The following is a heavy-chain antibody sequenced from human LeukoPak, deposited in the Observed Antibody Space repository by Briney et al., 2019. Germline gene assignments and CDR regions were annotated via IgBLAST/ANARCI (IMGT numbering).Heavy chain of an antibody. J-gene: IGHJ4*02. CDR3: ARVPMIVVENHAYFDY. D-gene: IGHD3-22*01. CDR1: GFIFSYYD. Sequence: GGSLRLSCAASGFIFSYYDMFWVRQSAGKGLEWVPDICTAGDTYYAASVKGRFTISRESAKNSLCLQMNSLRAGDTAVYYCARVPMIVVENHAYFDYWGQGTLVTVSS. V-gene: IGHV3-13*01. CDR2: ICTAGDT.